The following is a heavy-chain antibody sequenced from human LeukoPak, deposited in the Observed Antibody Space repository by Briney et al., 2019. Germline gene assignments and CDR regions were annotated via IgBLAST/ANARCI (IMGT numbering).Heavy chain of an antibody. Sequence: GGSLRLSCAASGFIVSSSYMSWVCQAPGQGLEWVSVIYSNGGTSFAGNTYYADSVKGRFTISRDSSKNTLYLQMNRLRTEDTAVYYCARDGSTGWHYFEYWGQGTLVTVSS. V-gene: IGHV3-23*03. CDR1: GFIVSSSY. D-gene: IGHD6-19*01. J-gene: IGHJ4*02. CDR3: ARDGSTGWHYFEY. CDR2: IYSNGGT.